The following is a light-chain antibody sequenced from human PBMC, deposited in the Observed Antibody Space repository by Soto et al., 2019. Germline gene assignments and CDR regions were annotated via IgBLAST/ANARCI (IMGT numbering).Light chain of an antibody. Sequence: DIQMTQSPSSVSASVGDRVIITCRASQDINTWVAWYQQKPGKPPKLLISAASSLQSGVPSRFSGSGSGTDFTLNIRSLQPEDFATYFCQQGDSFPFTFGGGTKVEI. CDR2: AAS. V-gene: IGKV1-12*01. CDR1: QDINTW. J-gene: IGKJ4*01. CDR3: QQGDSFPFT.